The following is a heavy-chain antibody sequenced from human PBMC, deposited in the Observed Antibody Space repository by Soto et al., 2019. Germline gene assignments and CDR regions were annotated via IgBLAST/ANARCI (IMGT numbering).Heavy chain of an antibody. CDR3: ARRAYSSGWYYFDY. CDR2: IYYSGNT. D-gene: IGHD6-19*01. Sequence: SETLSLTCTVSGGSIGSYYWSWIRQPPGKGLEWIGYIYYSGNTNYNPSLKSRVTISVDTPKNQFSLKLSSVTAADTAVYYCARRAYSSGWYYFDYWGQGTLVTVSS. CDR1: GGSIGSYY. J-gene: IGHJ4*02. V-gene: IGHV4-59*08.